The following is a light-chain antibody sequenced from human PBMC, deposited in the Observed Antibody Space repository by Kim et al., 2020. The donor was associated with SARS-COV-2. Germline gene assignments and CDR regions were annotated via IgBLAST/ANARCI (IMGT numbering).Light chain of an antibody. V-gene: IGLV1-47*02. Sequence: VIFSCSSSNSNIGKTYFYWYQQFPGTSPKVLIYGNSQRPSGVPDRFSGSKSGTSSSLEISGLRSEDEAYYYCAAWDDSLSGRVFGGGTKVTVL. CDR3: AAWDDSLSGRV. CDR2: GNS. J-gene: IGLJ3*02. CDR1: NSNIGKTY.